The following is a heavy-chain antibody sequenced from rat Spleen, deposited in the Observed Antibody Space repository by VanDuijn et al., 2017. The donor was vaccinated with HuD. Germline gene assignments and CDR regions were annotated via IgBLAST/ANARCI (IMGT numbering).Heavy chain of an antibody. J-gene: IGHJ2*01. V-gene: IGHV5-46*01. CDR2: ISPSGGST. D-gene: IGHD1-9*01. CDR1: GFTFSSFP. Sequence: EVQLVESGGGLVQPGRSLKLSCAASGFTFSSFPMAWVRQAPKKGLEWVASISPSGGSTYYRDSVKGRFTISRDNAKSTLYLQMDSLRSEDTATYYCARRHYGYTDYFDYWGQGVMVTVSS. CDR3: ARRHYGYTDYFDY.